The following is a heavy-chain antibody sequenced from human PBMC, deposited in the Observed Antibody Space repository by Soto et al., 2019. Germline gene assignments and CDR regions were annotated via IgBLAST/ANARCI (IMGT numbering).Heavy chain of an antibody. D-gene: IGHD1-1*01. CDR3: AQVSWAYKEQTYFDS. CDR2: ITGGGGST. Sequence: EVQLLASGGGLVQPGGSLRLSCAASGFTFAGYAMSWVRQAPGKGLEWVSTITGGGGSTFYADSVKGRFTISRDNSKNTLYLQMNSLRAEDTAVYYCAQVSWAYKEQTYFDSWGQGTLVTVSS. CDR1: GFTFAGYA. J-gene: IGHJ4*02. V-gene: IGHV3-23*01.